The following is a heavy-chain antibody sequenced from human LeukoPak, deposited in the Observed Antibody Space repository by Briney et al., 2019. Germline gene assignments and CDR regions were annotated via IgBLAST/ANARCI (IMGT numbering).Heavy chain of an antibody. J-gene: IGHJ5*02. CDR2: IYCTGST. V-gene: IGHV4-59*01. CDR1: GGSISSYY. Sequence: SETLSLTCTVSGGSISSYYWSWIRQPPGKGLEWIAYIYCTGSTNYNPSLKSRVTISVDTSKNRFSLKLSSVTAADTAVYYCASVGDYGSGSWFDPWGQGTLVTVSS. D-gene: IGHD3-10*01. CDR3: ASVGDYGSGSWFDP.